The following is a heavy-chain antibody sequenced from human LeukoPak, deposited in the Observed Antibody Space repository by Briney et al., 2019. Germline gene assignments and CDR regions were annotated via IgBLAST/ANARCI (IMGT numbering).Heavy chain of an antibody. J-gene: IGHJ6*02. CDR2: ISAYNGNT. CDR3: ASVASGATPRDYYYGMDV. V-gene: IGHV1-18*01. Sequence: ASVKVSCKASGYTFTSYGISWVRQAPGQGLEWMGWISAYNGNTNYAQKLQGRVTMTTDTSTSTAYMELRSLRSDDTAVYYCASVASGATPRDYYYGMDVWGQGTTATVSS. D-gene: IGHD1-26*01. CDR1: GYTFTSYG.